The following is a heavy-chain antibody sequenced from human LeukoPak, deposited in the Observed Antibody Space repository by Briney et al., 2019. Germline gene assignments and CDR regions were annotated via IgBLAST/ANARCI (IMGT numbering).Heavy chain of an antibody. CDR1: GGTFSSYA. J-gene: IGHJ6*02. V-gene: IGHV1-69*13. Sequence: SVKVSCKASGGTFSSYAISWVRQAPGQGLEWMGGIIPIFGTANYAQKFQGRVTITADESTSTAYMELSSLRSEDTAVYYCARGSGSGSSWDLYYYYGMDVWGQGTTVTVSS. D-gene: IGHD6-13*01. CDR2: IIPIFGTA. CDR3: ARGSGSGSSWDLYYYYGMDV.